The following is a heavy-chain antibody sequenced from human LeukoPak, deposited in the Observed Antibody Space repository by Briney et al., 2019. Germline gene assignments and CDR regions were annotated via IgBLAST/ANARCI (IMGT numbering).Heavy chain of an antibody. CDR1: GFTFDDYG. V-gene: IGHV3-20*04. Sequence: GGSLRLSCAASGFTFDDYGMSWVRQAPGKGLEWVSGINWNGGSTGYADSVKGRFTISRDNAMNSLYLQMNSLRAEDTALYYCARDTLAAAGQDAFDIWGQGTMVTVSS. J-gene: IGHJ3*02. CDR3: ARDTLAAAGQDAFDI. D-gene: IGHD6-13*01. CDR2: INWNGGST.